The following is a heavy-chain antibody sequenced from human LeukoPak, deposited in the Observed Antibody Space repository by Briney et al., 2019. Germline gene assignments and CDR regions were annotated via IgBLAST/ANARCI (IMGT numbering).Heavy chain of an antibody. J-gene: IGHJ4*02. CDR3: ARDIVATGRINYFDY. CDR2: TYYSGST. Sequence: SETLSLTCTVSGGSISSSSYYWGWVRQPPGKGLEWIGSTYYSGSTYYNPSLKSRVTISVDTSKNQFSLKLSSVTAADTAVYYCARDIVATGRINYFDYWGKGTLVTVSS. CDR1: GGSISSSSYY. D-gene: IGHD5-12*01. V-gene: IGHV4-39*02.